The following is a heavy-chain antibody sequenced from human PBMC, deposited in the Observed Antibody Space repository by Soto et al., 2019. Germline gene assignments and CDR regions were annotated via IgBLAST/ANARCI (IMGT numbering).Heavy chain of an antibody. D-gene: IGHD6-19*01. CDR2: ISAYNGNT. Sequence: ASVKLSCKSSGYTFTSYCISWGRQAPGQGLEWMGWISAYNGNTNYAQKLQGRVTMTTDTSTSTAYMELRSLRSDDTAVYYCARDRGARRYSSGWYIFDYWGQGTLVTVSS. V-gene: IGHV1-18*01. CDR1: GYTFTSYC. J-gene: IGHJ4*02. CDR3: ARDRGARRYSSGWYIFDY.